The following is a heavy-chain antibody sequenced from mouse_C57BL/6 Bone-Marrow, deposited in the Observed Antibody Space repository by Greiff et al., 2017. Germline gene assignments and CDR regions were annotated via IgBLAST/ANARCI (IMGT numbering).Heavy chain of an antibody. D-gene: IGHD2-1*01. J-gene: IGHJ3*01. CDR3: ALYYGNYFFAY. Sequence: EVKLMESGPELVKPGASVKISCKASGYSFTGYFMNWVKQSHGKSLEWIGRINPYNGDTFYNQKFKGKATLTVEKSSSTAHMKLMSVTSEDFAVYYCALYYGNYFFAYWGQGTLVTVSA. CDR2: INPYNGDT. CDR1: GYSFTGYF. V-gene: IGHV1-37*01.